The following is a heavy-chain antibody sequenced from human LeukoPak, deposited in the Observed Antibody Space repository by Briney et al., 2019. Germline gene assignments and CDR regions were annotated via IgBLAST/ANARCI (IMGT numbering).Heavy chain of an antibody. J-gene: IGHJ5*02. CDR2: FDPEDGET. D-gene: IGHD2-2*01. V-gene: IGHV1-24*01. CDR3: ATCIVVVPAAPFDP. CDR1: GYTLTELS. Sequence: ASVKVSCKVSGYTLTELSMHWVRQAPGKGLEWMGGFDPEDGETIYAQKFQGRVTMTEDTSTDTAYMELSSLKSEDTAVYYCATCIVVVPAAPFDPWGQGTLVTVSS.